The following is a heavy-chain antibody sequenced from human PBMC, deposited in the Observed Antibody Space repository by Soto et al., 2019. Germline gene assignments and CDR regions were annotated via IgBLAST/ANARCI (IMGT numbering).Heavy chain of an antibody. CDR2: IWYDRNIK. Sequence: QVQLVESGGGVVQPGRSLRLSCAASGFTFSSYGMHWVRQAPGKGLEWVAVIWYDRNIKYYADSVKGRFTISRDNSKNTLFLQMNSLRAEDTAVYYCARVSEGGSYYGGLDYWGQGTLVTVSS. V-gene: IGHV3-33*01. D-gene: IGHD1-26*01. CDR1: GFTFSSYG. CDR3: ARVSEGGSYYGGLDY. J-gene: IGHJ4*02.